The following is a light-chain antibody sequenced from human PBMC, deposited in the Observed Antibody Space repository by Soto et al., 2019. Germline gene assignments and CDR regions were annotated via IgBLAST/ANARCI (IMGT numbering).Light chain of an antibody. V-gene: IGKV4-1*01. CDR2: WAS. Sequence: DIVMTQSPDSLAVSLGERATINCKSSQSVLYSSNNKNYLAWYQQKPGQPPKLLIYWASTRESGVPDRFSGSGSGTDFTPTISSLQAEDVAVYYCYHYYTTPLAFGGGTKVEIK. J-gene: IGKJ4*01. CDR3: YHYYTTPLA. CDR1: QSVLYSSNNKNY.